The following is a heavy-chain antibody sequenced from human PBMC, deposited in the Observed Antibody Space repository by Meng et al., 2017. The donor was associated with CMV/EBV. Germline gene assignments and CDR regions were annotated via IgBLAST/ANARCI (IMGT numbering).Heavy chain of an antibody. CDR1: GFTLSSYG. D-gene: IGHD5-12*01. V-gene: IGHV3-30*02. J-gene: IGHJ4*02. CDR2: IRDDGSNT. CDR3: ANRYSGYEDVWYFDY. Sequence: GGSLRLSCTMSGFTLSSYGMHWARQAPGKGLEWVAFIRDDGSNTYHADSVKGRFTISRDNSKNTLYLQMNSLRTEDTAVYYCANRYSGYEDVWYFDYWGQGTLVTVSS.